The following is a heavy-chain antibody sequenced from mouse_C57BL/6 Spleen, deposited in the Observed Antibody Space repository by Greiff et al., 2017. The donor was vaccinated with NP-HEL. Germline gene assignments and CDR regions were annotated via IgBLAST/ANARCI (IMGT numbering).Heavy chain of an antibody. CDR2: IDPEDGET. Sequence: EVQLQQSGAELVKPGASVKLSCTASGFNIKDYYMHWVKQRTEQGLEWIGRIDPEDGETKYAPQFQGKATITADTSSNTAYLQLSSLTSEDTAVYYCSRSEGSRSVDYWGQGTTLTVSS. J-gene: IGHJ2*01. CDR3: SRSEGSRSVDY. CDR1: GFNIKDYY. V-gene: IGHV14-2*01.